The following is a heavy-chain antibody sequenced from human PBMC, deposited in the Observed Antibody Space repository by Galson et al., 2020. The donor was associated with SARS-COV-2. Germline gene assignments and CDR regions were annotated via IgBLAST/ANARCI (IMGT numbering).Heavy chain of an antibody. Sequence: GESLKISCKGSGYDFSGYWIAWVRRMPGKGLEWMGVIYPGDSDTKYSPSFQGQVTISADKYISTVYLQWSSLQASDTAMYYCARALLYETNYFWYLDLWSRGTRVT. CDR3: ARALLYETNYFWYLDL. CDR2: IYPGDSDT. D-gene: IGHD1-7*01. CDR1: GYDFSGYW. V-gene: IGHV5-51*01. J-gene: IGHJ2*01.